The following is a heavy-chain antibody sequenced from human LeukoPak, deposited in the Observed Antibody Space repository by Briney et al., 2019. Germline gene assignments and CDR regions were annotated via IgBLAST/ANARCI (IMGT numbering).Heavy chain of an antibody. J-gene: IGHJ4*02. CDR3: AKLKGWYGEGYFDY. CDR1: GFSVSSNY. D-gene: IGHD3-10*01. CDR2: IYSGGST. Sequence: PGGSLRLSCAASGFSVSSNYMSWVRQAPEKGLEWVSVIYSGGSTYYADSVKGRFTISRDNSKNTLFLQMTSLRAEDTAVYYCAKLKGWYGEGYFDYWGQGTLVTVSS. V-gene: IGHV3-53*01.